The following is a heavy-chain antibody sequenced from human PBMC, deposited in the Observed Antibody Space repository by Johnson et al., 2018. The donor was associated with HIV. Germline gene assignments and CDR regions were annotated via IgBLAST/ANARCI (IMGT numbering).Heavy chain of an antibody. CDR3: ARDGWVVGAFDI. D-gene: IGHD2-15*01. CDR2: ISWDGTNT. CDR1: GFTFDDYA. J-gene: IGHJ3*02. V-gene: IGHV3-43D*03. Sequence: VQLVESGGGLEQPGGSLRLSCVASGFTFDDYAIHWVRQAPGKGLEWVSLISWDGTNTYYADSVKGRFTISRDNSKNSLYLQMNSLRAEDTAWYYCARDGWVVGAFDIWGQGTMGTVSS.